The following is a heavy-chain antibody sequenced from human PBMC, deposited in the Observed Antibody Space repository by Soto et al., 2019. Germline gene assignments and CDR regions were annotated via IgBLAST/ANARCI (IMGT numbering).Heavy chain of an antibody. Sequence: QVQLVQSGAEVKKPGSSVKVSCKASGGNFNNYAISWVRQAPAQGLQWMGGIIPIIDTTHYAQKLQGRVTISADRGRPTVYMELTGLTSDDSATYFCAREPRDRDALSRWCQGTVVTVSS. CDR1: GGNFNNYA. CDR2: IIPIIDTT. J-gene: IGHJ3*01. V-gene: IGHV1-69*06. CDR3: AREPRDRDALSR. D-gene: IGHD3-16*01.